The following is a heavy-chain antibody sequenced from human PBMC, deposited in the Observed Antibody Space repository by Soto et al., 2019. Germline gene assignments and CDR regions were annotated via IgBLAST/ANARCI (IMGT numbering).Heavy chain of an antibody. V-gene: IGHV4-31*03. CDR2: IYYSGST. D-gene: IGHD3-10*01. J-gene: IGHJ5*02. Sequence: TSETLSLTCTVSGGSISSGGYYWSWIRQHPGKGLEWIGYIYYSGSTYYNPSLKSRVTISVDTSKNQFSLKLSSVTAADTAVYYCSREYYYGSGSYHFTPNWFDPWGQGTLVTVSS. CDR1: GGSISSGGYY. CDR3: SREYYYGSGSYHFTPNWFDP.